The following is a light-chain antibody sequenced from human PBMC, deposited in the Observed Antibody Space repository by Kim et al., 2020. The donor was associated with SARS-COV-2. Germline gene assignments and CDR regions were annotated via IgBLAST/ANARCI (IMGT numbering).Light chain of an antibody. V-gene: IGKV3-11*01. CDR1: QTVSSY. CDR2: DAS. CDR3: QQRSNWPRALT. J-gene: IGKJ4*01. Sequence: PGERATLSCRASQTVSSYLAWYQQKPGQAPRLLIYDASNRATGIPARFSGSGSGTDFTLTISSLEPEDFAVYYCQQRSNWPRALTFGGGTKVDIK.